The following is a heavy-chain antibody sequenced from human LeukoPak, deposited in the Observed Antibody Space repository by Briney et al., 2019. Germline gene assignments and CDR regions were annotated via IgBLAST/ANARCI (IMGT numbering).Heavy chain of an antibody. V-gene: IGHV3-21*01. CDR3: ARGTTWSYYGMDV. CDR2: ISSSSSYI. J-gene: IGHJ6*02. CDR1: GFTFSSYS. Sequence: GGSLRLSCAASGFTFSSYSMNWVRQAPGKGLEWVSSISSSSSYIYYADSVKGRFTISRDNAKNSLYLQMNSLRAEDTAVYYCARGTTWSYYGMDVWGQGTTVTVSS. D-gene: IGHD1-7*01.